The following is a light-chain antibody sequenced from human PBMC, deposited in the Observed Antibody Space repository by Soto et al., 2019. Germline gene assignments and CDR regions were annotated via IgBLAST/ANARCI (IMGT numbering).Light chain of an antibody. Sequence: DIQMTQSPSTLSGSVGDRVTITCRASQTISSWLAWYQQKPGKAPKLLIYKASTLKSEVPSRFSGSGSGTEFTLTITSLQPDDFGVYYCQQYKSSSTFGQGTKV. CDR3: QQYKSSST. CDR2: KAS. V-gene: IGKV1-5*03. CDR1: QTISSW. J-gene: IGKJ1*01.